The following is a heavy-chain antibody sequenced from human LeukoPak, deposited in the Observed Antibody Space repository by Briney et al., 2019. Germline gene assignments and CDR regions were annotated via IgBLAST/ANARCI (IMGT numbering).Heavy chain of an antibody. CDR1: GYSISSGYY. CDR2: IYHSGST. CDR3: ARQRSSGWYI. V-gene: IGHV4-38-2*01. J-gene: IGHJ4*02. Sequence: SETLSLTCAVSGYSISSGYYWGWIRQPPGKGLEWIGSIYHSGSTYNDPSLKSRVTISVDTSKNQFSLKLSSVTAADTAVYHCARQRSSGWYIWGQGTLVTVSS. D-gene: IGHD6-19*01.